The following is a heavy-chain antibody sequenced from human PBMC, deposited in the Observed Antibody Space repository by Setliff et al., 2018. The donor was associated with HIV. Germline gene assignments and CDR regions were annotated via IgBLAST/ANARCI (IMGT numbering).Heavy chain of an antibody. CDR3: VRDPPLTPTDADHPFDI. CDR1: GYSISSGYY. D-gene: IGHD2-21*02. V-gene: IGHV4-38-2*02. J-gene: IGHJ3*02. CDR2: IYHGGTT. Sequence: SETLSLTCAVPGYSISSGYYWAWIRQPPGKGLEWIGSIYHGGTTYYNPSLKSRSTISEDTSKNQFSLSLSSVTAADTAVYYCVRDPPLTPTDADHPFDIWGQGTMVTVSS.